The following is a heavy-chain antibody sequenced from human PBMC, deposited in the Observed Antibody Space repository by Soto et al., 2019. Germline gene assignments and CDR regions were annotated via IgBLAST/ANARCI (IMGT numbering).Heavy chain of an antibody. J-gene: IGHJ4*02. D-gene: IGHD6-19*01. Sequence: QVHLQESGPGLVKPSETLSLTCTVSGGSIGGYYWNWIRQPPGKGLEWLGYIYFSGSTHYYPSLKTRLTISVDTSKKQFSLNLRSVTAADTAVYYCARQEAVAGTPFDSWGQGTLVSVSS. CDR2: IYFSGST. CDR3: ARQEAVAGTPFDS. V-gene: IGHV4-59*01. CDR1: GGSIGGYY.